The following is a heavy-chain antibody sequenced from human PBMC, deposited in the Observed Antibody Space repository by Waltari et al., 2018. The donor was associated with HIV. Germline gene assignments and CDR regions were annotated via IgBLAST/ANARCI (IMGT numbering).Heavy chain of an antibody. CDR3: ARDPAVAGTGLNWFDP. D-gene: IGHD6-19*01. CDR1: GFPFSSYW. J-gene: IGHJ5*02. CDR2: INSDGSST. V-gene: IGHV3-74*01. Sequence: EVQLVESGGGLVQPGGSLRLSCAASGFPFSSYWMHWVRQAPGKGLVWVSRINSDGSSTSYADSVKGRFTISRDNAKNTLYLQMNSLRAEDTAVYYCARDPAVAGTGLNWFDPWGQGTLVTVSS.